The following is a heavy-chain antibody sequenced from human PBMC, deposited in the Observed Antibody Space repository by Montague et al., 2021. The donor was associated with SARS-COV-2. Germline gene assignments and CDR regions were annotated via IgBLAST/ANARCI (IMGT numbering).Heavy chain of an antibody. V-gene: IGHV3-23*03. D-gene: IGHD3-16*01. J-gene: IGHJ4*02. CDR1: GFTFSTYA. CDR3: AKHTVYDLEEVLSPLDH. Sequence: SLRLSCAASGFTFSTYAMSWVRQAPGKGLEWVSVIYDDVRGTYXXXSXXXRPXISRDNSKSTLYLQMNSLRADDTAVYYCAKHTVYDLEEVLSPLDHWGQGTLVTASS. CDR2: IYDDVRGT.